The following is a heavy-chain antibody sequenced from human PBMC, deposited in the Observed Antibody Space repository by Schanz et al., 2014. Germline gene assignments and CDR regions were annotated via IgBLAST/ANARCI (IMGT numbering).Heavy chain of an antibody. CDR3: ARGGPAYYFDD. CDR2: MNESHSTI. Sequence: VQLVDSGGGLVKPGGSLRLSCAASGFSFSSYAMGWVRQARGKGLEWVSAMNESHSTIYYADSVRGRFTISRDNAKNSLFLQMNSLRAEDTAVYYCARGGPAYYFDDWGQGTLVTVSS. V-gene: IGHV3-23*04. J-gene: IGHJ4*02. CDR1: GFSFSSYA.